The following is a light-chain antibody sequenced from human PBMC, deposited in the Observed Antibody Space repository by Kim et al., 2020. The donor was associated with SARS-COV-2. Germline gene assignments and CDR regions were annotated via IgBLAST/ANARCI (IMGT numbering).Light chain of an antibody. CDR2: SAS. Sequence: SASVGDRVTIPCRASQNVANFLKWYPQSPGKAPKLLIYSASSLQSGVPSRFSGSGSVTDFTLTISSLQPEDFATYFCQQSYFIPYTFGQGTKLEI. CDR1: QNVANF. V-gene: IGKV1-39*01. CDR3: QQSYFIPYT. J-gene: IGKJ2*01.